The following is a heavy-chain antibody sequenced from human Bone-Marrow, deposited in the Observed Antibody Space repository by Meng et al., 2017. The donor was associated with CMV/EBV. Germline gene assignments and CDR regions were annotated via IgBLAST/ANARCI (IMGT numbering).Heavy chain of an antibody. CDR3: ARDGVSTGSDYGTYRYYGMDV. CDR2: ILPILNRA. V-gene: IGHV1-69*06. J-gene: IGHJ6*02. D-gene: IGHD1-26*01. CDR1: GGTFSSNA. Sequence: SVKVSCKASGGTFSSNAISWVRQAPGQGLEWMGGILPILNRANYEPKYLGRVTITAAKSMNTVYMELSSLPSEDTAVYYCARDGVSTGSDYGTYRYYGMDVWGQGTTVTVSS.